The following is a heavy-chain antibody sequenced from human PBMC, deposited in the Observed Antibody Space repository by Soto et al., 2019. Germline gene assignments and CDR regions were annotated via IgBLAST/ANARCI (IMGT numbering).Heavy chain of an antibody. CDR2: IIPIFGTA. J-gene: IGHJ5*02. Sequence: SVKVSCKASGGTFSSYAISWVRQAPGRGLEWMGGIIPIFGTANYAQKFQGRVTITADKYTSTAYMELSSLRSEDTAVYYCARDYYDRSGYPPLGFDPWGQGTLLPVCS. CDR3: ARDYYDRSGYPPLGFDP. D-gene: IGHD3-22*01. V-gene: IGHV1-69*06. CDR1: GGTFSSYA.